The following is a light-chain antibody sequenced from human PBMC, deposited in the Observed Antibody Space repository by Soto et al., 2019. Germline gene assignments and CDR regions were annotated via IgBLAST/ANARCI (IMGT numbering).Light chain of an antibody. V-gene: IGLV2-23*02. Sequence: QSVLTQPASVCGSPGQSITISCTGTSRDFGSYNLVSWYQQHPGKAPKLMIYEVSKRPSGVSNRFSGSKSANTAYLTISGLQADDESDYYCCSYGGGGTYVFGPGTKVIVL. J-gene: IGLJ1*01. CDR2: EVS. CDR1: SRDFGSYNL. CDR3: CSYGGGGTYV.